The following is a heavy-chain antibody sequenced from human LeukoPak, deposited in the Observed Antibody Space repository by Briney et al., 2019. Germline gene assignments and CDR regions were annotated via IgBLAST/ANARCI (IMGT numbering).Heavy chain of an antibody. V-gene: IGHV1-69*02. CDR3: ARRYGQQLVRKEYFQH. D-gene: IGHD6-13*01. CDR2: IIPILGIA. CDR1: GGTFSSYT. J-gene: IGHJ1*01. Sequence: SVKVSCKASGGTFSSYTISWVRQAPGQGLDWMGRIIPILGIANYAQKFQGRVTITADKSTSTAYMELSSLRSEDTGVYFCARRYGQQLVRKEYFQHWGQDTLVTVSS.